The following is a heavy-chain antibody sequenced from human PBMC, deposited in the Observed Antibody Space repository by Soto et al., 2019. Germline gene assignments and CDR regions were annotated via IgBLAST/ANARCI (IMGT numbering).Heavy chain of an antibody. CDR3: VRSEATALDS. CDR2: AHHSGRT. V-gene: IGHV4-4*02. CDR1: GFTFSSYG. J-gene: IGHJ4*02. Sequence: GSLRLPCAASGFTFSSYGMHWVRQPPGKGLEWIGEAHHSGRTNYNPSLKSRVTISVDRSQNLFSLKLASVTAADTAVYYCVRSEATALDSWGQGTLVT.